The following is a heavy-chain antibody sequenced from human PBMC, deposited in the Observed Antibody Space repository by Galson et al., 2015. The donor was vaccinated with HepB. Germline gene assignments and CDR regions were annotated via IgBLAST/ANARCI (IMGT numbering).Heavy chain of an antibody. Sequence: ETLSLTCTVSGGSINNFYWSWIRQPAGKGLEWIGRVYSSGNTNYKPSLKSRVTMSVDMSKSQFSLNLSSVTAADTAMYYCARDGSTGYYRSDAFDIWGQGTMVTVSS. V-gene: IGHV4-4*07. CDR1: GGSINNFY. J-gene: IGHJ3*02. D-gene: IGHD3-9*01. CDR2: VYSSGNT. CDR3: ARDGSTGYYRSDAFDI.